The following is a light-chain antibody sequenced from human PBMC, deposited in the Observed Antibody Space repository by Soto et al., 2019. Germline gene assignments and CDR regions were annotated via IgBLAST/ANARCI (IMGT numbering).Light chain of an antibody. V-gene: IGLV2-14*03. CDR2: DVT. CDR1: SNDVGAYNY. J-gene: IGLJ1*01. CDR3: CLYSRTSPYV. Sequence: QSALTQPASVSGSPGQSITISCTGTSNDVGAYNYVSWYQHHPGKVPKLLIYDVTNRPSGVSDRFSGSKSGNTASLTISGLQAEDEADYYCCLYSRTSPYVFGTGTKLTVL.